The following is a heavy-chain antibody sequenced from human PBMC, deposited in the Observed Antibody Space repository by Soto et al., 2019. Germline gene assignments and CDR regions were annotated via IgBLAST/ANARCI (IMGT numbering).Heavy chain of an antibody. CDR1: DGSITSNNYY. D-gene: IGHD6-6*01. Sequence: SETLSLTCTVSDGSITSNNYYWGWIRQPPGKGLEWIGNIYYIENTFYNPSLRSRVTISIDTSKNQFSLKLSSVTAADTAVYYCARLRVPNYYFDLWGHGTRVTVSS. CDR2: IYYIENT. CDR3: ARLRVPNYYFDL. V-gene: IGHV4-39*01. J-gene: IGHJ4*01.